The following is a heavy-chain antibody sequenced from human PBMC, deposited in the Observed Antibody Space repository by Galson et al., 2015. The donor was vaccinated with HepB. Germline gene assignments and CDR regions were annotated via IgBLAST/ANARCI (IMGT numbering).Heavy chain of an antibody. V-gene: IGHV3-23*01. CDR2: ISGSGGST. CDR1: GFTFSSYA. D-gene: IGHD1-26*01. CDR3: ANSYKTETSGSYLPDY. J-gene: IGHJ4*02. Sequence: SLRLSCAASGFTFSSYAMSWVRQAPGKGLEWVSAISGSGGSTYYADSVKGRFTISRDNSKNTLYLQMNSLRAEDTAVYYCANSYKTETSGSYLPDYWGQGTLVTVSS.